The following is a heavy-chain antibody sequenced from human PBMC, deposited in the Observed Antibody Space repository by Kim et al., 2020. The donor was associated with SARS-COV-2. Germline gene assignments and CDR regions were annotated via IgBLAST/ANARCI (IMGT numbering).Heavy chain of an antibody. J-gene: IGHJ6*02. Sequence: GGSLRLSCAASGFTFTNSWMHWVRQAPGKGLEWVGRIRSKTDGGTTDYAAPVKVRFTRERDDSKTTVYMQMNNMESDDAGNYYCTTLSRRLYGMDVWGQGPTITVSS. CDR2: IRSKTDGGTT. V-gene: IGHV3-15*01. CDR3: TTLSRRLYGMDV. CDR1: GFTFTNSW.